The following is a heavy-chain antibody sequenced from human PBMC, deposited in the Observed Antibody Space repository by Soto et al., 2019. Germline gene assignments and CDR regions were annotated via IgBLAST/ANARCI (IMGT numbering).Heavy chain of an antibody. J-gene: IGHJ6*02. CDR1: GDSVSSNSAA. CDR3: ASSGFDYFYYGMDV. CDR2: IYYRSKWYN. Sequence: SQTLSLTCAISGDSVSSNSAAWNWIRQSPSRGLEWLGRIYYRSKWYNDYAVSMKSLITINPDTSKNQFSLHLNSVTPEATDVYDCASSGFDYFYYGMDVWGQGTTVTVSS. V-gene: IGHV6-1*01. D-gene: IGHD5-12*01.